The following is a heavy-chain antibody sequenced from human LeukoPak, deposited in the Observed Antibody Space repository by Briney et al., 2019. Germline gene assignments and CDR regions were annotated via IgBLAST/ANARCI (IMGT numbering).Heavy chain of an antibody. V-gene: IGHV4-38-2*01. Sequence: SETLSLTCAVSGFSISSGYYWGWIRQPPGKGLEWIGSFYHSGNTYYNPSLKSRVTISVDTSKNQFSLKLSSVTAADTAVYYCARVLKWFGVDASDIWGQGTMVTVSS. CDR2: FYHSGNT. CDR1: GFSISSGYY. J-gene: IGHJ3*02. CDR3: ARVLKWFGVDASDI. D-gene: IGHD3-10*01.